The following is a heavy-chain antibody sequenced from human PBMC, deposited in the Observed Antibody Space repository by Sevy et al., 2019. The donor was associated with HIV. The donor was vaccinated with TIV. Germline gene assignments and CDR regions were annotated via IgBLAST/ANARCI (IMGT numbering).Heavy chain of an antibody. CDR2: ISGGGGIT. V-gene: IGHV3-23*01. J-gene: IGHJ4*02. Sequence: EGSLRLSCAASGFTFGSNAMSWVRQAPGKGLEWVSTISGGGGITYYADSVKGRFTISRDISKDTLYVQMNNLRGEDTAVYYCAKGYRASGWPNFDYWGQGTLVTVSS. CDR3: AKGYRASGWPNFDY. CDR1: GFTFGSNA. D-gene: IGHD6-19*01.